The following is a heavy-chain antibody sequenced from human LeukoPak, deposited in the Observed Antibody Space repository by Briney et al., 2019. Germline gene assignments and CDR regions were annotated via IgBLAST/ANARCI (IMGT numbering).Heavy chain of an antibody. D-gene: IGHD3-22*01. J-gene: IGHJ4*02. Sequence: SETLSLTCTVSGGSISGDYWSWIRQPAGKGLEWIGRINTSGNSNYNPSLKSRVTISVDTSKNQFSLKLSSVTAADTAVYYCARGKLGGYYDSSGYLDYWGQGTLVTVSS. V-gene: IGHV4-4*07. CDR1: GGSISGDY. CDR3: ARGKLGGYYDSSGYLDY. CDR2: INTSGNS.